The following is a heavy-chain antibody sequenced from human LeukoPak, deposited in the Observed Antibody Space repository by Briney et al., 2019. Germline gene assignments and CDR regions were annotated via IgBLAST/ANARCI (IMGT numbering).Heavy chain of an antibody. CDR3: AKGGDYSDFNWFDP. J-gene: IGHJ5*02. CDR2: ISSSSSYI. Sequence: PGESLRLSCTASGFTFTTYWMSWVRQAPGKGLEWVSSISSSSSYIYYADSVKGRFTSSRDNAKNSLYLQMNSLRAEDMALYYCAKGGDYSDFNWFDPWGQGTLVTVSS. V-gene: IGHV3-21*04. CDR1: GFTFTTYW. D-gene: IGHD4-11*01.